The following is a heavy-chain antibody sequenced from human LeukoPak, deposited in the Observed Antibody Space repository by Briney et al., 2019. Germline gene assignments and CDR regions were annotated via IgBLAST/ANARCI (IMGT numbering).Heavy chain of an antibody. D-gene: IGHD4/OR15-4a*01. CDR2: IYSGTI. V-gene: IGHV3-53*01. Sequence: GGSLRLSCTDSVFTVSSNSMCWVRQAPAKGLEWVSSIYSGTIHYSDPVKGRFTISRDNSKNTLYLQMNSLRAADTAVYYCARRAGAYSHPYDYWGQGTLVTVSS. CDR1: VFTVSSNS. CDR3: ARRAGAYSHPYDY. J-gene: IGHJ4*02.